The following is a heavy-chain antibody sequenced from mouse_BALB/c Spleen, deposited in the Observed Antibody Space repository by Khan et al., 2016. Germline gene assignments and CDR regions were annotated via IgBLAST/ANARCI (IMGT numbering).Heavy chain of an antibody. D-gene: IGHD2-1*01. CDR2: ISYSGST. CDR1: GYSITSDYA. V-gene: IGHV3-2*02. CDR3: ARPYGTFDY. J-gene: IGHJ2*01. Sequence: QLEESGPGLVKPSQSLSLTCTVTGYSITSDYAWNWIRQFPGNKLEWMGYISYSGSTSYNPSLKSRISITRATSKNQFFLQLNSVTTEDTATYYCARPYGTFDYWGQGTTLTVSS.